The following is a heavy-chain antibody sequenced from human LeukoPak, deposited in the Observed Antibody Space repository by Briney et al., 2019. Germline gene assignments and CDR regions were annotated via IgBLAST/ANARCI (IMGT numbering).Heavy chain of an antibody. CDR3: ASFRIHYYDSSGYYGY. V-gene: IGHV4-39*07. D-gene: IGHD3-22*01. Sequence: SETLSLTCTVSGGSISSSSYYWGWIRQPPGKGLEWIGSIYYSGSTYYNPSLKSRVTISVDTSKSQFSLKLSSVTAADTAVYYCASFRIHYYDSSGYYGYWGQGTLVTVSS. CDR2: IYYSGST. J-gene: IGHJ4*02. CDR1: GGSISSSSYY.